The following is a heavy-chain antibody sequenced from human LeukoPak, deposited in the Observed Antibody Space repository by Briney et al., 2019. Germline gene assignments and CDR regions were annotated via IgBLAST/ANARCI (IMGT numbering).Heavy chain of an antibody. J-gene: IGHJ1*01. D-gene: IGHD6-25*01. CDR1: GDSISSYY. V-gene: IGHV4-59*01. Sequence: PSATLSLTCTVSGDSISSYYRSWIRQSPEKGLEWIGYIHYTGSTYYNPSLGSRVTISVDTSKNQFSLRLISVTAADTAMYYCARSRGNLDFQHWGQGTLVTVSS. CDR2: IHYTGST. CDR3: ARSRGNLDFQH.